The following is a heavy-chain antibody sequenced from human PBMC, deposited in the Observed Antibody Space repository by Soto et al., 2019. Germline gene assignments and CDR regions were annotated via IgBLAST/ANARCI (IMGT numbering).Heavy chain of an antibody. CDR2: VSFDGRDE. Sequence: QVQLVESGGGVVQPGRSLTLSCAASGFTVRNHGMHWVRQSPGKGLEWVAVVSFDGRDEYYANSVKGRFTVSRDNSRNTVYLQMNSLKDGATAVYYCAKLCRSLGFGSMRYFDSSDSDWYLDLWGRGTLVTVSS. CDR3: AKLCRSLGFGSMRYFDSSDSDWYLDL. CDR1: GFTVRNHG. J-gene: IGHJ2*01. D-gene: IGHD3-22*01. V-gene: IGHV3-30*18.